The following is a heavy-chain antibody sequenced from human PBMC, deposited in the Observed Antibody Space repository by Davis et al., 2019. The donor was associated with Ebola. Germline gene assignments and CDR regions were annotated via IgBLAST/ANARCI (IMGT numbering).Heavy chain of an antibody. D-gene: IGHD1-26*01. J-gene: IGHJ4*02. V-gene: IGHV3-21*01. CDR3: ARVLYSGSPHGTF. CDR1: GFTFSSYS. CDR2: ISSSSSYI. Sequence: GESLKISCAASGFTFSSYSMNWVRQAPGKGLAWVSSISSSSSYIYYADSVKGRFTISRDNAKNSLYLQMNSLRAEDTAVYYCARVLYSGSPHGTFWGQGTLVTVSS.